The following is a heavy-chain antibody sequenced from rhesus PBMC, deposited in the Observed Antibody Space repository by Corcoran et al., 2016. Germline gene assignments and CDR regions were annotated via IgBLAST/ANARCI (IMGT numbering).Heavy chain of an antibody. D-gene: IGHD6-31*01. CDR2: VSGSSVSP. V-gene: IGHV4-65*01. Sequence: QVQLQESGPGLVKPSETLSLTCAGSGGSVRSSNWWSWIRQPPGKGLEWVGYVSGSSVSPYFNTSLKSRVTISTDTSKNQFSLKLSSVTAADTAVYYCARGGQRLVFDYWGQGVLVTVSS. J-gene: IGHJ4*01. CDR3: ARGGQRLVFDY. CDR1: GGSVRSSNW.